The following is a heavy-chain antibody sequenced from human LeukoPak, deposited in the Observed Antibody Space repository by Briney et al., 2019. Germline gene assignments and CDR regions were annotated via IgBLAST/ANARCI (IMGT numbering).Heavy chain of an antibody. D-gene: IGHD2-15*01. CDR3: ARDYLKVVVAGTAPSAGHMDY. CDR2: INPSGGST. J-gene: IGHJ4*02. Sequence: ASVKVSCKASGYTFTSYDINWVRQAPGQGLEWMGIINPSGGSTSYAQKFQGRVTMTRDTSTSTVYMELSSLRSEDMAVYYCARDYLKVVVAGTAPSAGHMDYWGQGTLVTVSS. CDR1: GYTFTSYD. V-gene: IGHV1-46*01.